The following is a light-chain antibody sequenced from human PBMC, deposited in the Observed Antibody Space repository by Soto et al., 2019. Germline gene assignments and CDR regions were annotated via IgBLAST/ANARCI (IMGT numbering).Light chain of an antibody. J-gene: IGKJ1*01. CDR3: KHSYNAPPT. CDR1: QTISHY. CDR2: AAS. V-gene: IGKV1-39*01. Sequence: DIELTKSPSPLSASVGDGVKVSLGGSQTISHYLNWYQHKPGKAPNLLIYAASSLGGEVPSRFNGSGSGTHFTLAIASLQSEGSATYFCKHSYNAPPTFGQGTVVDIK.